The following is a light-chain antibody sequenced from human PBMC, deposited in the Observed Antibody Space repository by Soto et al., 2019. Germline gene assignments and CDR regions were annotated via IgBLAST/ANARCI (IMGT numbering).Light chain of an antibody. J-gene: IGKJ3*01. CDR3: HQYGNSLFT. Sequence: EIVLTQSPGTLSLSPGERATLSCSASQSIDSSYLAWYQHRPGQAPRLLIYGASSRAIGSPDRFSGSGSGTDFTLTISRLEPEDFALYYCHQYGNSLFTFGTGTKVDI. CDR2: GAS. CDR1: QSIDSSY. V-gene: IGKV3-20*01.